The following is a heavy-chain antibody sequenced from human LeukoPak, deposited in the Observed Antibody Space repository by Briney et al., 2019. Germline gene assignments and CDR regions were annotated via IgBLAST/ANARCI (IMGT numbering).Heavy chain of an antibody. CDR2: ISGSGGST. V-gene: IGHV3-23*01. J-gene: IGHJ3*02. D-gene: IGHD2-2*01. CDR3: AKGLGVVPAVPDAFDI. Sequence: GGSLRLSCAASGFTFSSYAMSRVRQAPGKGLEWVSAISGSGGSTYYADSVKGRFTISRDNSKNTLYLQMNSLRAEDTAVYYCAKGLGVVPAVPDAFDIWGQGTMVTVSS. CDR1: GFTFSSYA.